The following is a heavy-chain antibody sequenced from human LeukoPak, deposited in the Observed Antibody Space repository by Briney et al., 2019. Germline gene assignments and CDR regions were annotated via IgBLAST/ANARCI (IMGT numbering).Heavy chain of an antibody. J-gene: IGHJ3*02. CDR2: IWYDGSNK. Sequence: GGSLRLSCAASGFTFSSYGMHWVRQAPGKGLEWVAVIWYDGSNKYYADSVKGRFTISRDNSENTLYLQMNSLRAEDTAVYYCAREEIAFDIWGQGTMVTVSS. CDR3: AREEIAFDI. CDR1: GFTFSSYG. V-gene: IGHV3-33*01.